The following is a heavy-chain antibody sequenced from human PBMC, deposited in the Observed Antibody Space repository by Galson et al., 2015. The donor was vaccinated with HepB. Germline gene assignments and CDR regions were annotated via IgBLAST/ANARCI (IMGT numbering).Heavy chain of an antibody. J-gene: IGHJ2*01. CDR3: ARETLNPKSRFLDL. CDR2: IRYDASDT. Sequence: SLRLSCTVSGFTFSRYGMHWVRQAPGKGPEWVAVIRYDASDTRYLDYVKGRFTVSRDNSKNTLYLQMNSLRAVDTAVYYCARETLNPKSRFLDLGGHGTLVTVSS. CDR1: GFTFSRYG. D-gene: IGHD1-14*01. V-gene: IGHV3-33*08.